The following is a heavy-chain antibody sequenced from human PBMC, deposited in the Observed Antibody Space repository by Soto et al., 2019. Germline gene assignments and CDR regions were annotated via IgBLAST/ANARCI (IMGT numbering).Heavy chain of an antibody. CDR2: IYPSDSDT. CDR3: ARLPQDYYYHGMDV. CDR1: GYSFSTFW. J-gene: IGHJ6*02. Sequence: GESLKISCKGSGYSFSTFWIGWVRQMPGKGLEWMGIIYPSDSDTRYSPSFQGQVTISADKSSRTAYLQWSSLKASDSAMYYCARLPQDYYYHGMDVWGQGTTVTVSS. V-gene: IGHV5-51*01.